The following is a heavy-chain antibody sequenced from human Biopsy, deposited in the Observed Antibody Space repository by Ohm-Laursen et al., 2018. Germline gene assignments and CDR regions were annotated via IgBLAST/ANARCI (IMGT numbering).Heavy chain of an antibody. CDR1: VFTFGDYY. D-gene: IGHD3-10*01. V-gene: IGHV3-11*01. Sequence: SLRLSFSASVFTFGDYYMSWIRQAPGKGLEWLSYISGSGVTKMYADSVKGRFTVSRDNAKNSLYLEMNNLTVEDTAVYYCATDGAGSYNENWGQGTLVSVSS. CDR2: ISGSGVTK. J-gene: IGHJ4*02. CDR3: ATDGAGSYNEN.